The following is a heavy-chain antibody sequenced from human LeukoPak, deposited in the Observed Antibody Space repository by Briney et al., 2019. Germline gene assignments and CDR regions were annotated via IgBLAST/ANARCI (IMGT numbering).Heavy chain of an antibody. CDR2: ISWNSGSI. V-gene: IGHV3-9*03. D-gene: IGHD3-22*01. Sequence: GRSLRLSCAASGFTFDDYAMHWARQAPGKGLEWVSGISWNSGSIGYADSVKGRFTISRDDAKNSLYLQMNSLRAEDMALYYCAKSGTSGYAFDYWGQGTLVTVSS. J-gene: IGHJ4*02. CDR1: GFTFDDYA. CDR3: AKSGTSGYAFDY.